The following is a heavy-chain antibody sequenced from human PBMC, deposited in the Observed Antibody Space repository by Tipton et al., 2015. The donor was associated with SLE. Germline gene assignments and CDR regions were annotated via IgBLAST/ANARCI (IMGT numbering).Heavy chain of an antibody. CDR3: ARLSTRLVGDTFDV. J-gene: IGHJ3*01. CDR2: IYYSGST. CDR1: GFTFSNYA. Sequence: LRLSCAASGFTFSNYAMSWVRQPPGKGLEWIGYIYYSGSTYYNPSLRSRVTISLDTSKIQFSLKLSSVTAADTAVYYCARLSTRLVGDTFDVWGQGTMVTVSS. V-gene: IGHV4-59*06. D-gene: IGHD2-21*02.